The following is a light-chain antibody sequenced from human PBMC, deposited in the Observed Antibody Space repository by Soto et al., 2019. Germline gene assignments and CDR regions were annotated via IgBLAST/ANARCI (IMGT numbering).Light chain of an antibody. Sequence: EIVLTQSPGTLSLSPGERVTLSCRASQSVSSRYLAWYQQTPGQAPRLLIYGASNRATGIPDRFSGGGSGTDFTLTISRLEPEDFAAYYCHLYGASPPFAFGPGSKVDIK. J-gene: IGKJ3*01. CDR2: GAS. V-gene: IGKV3-20*01. CDR3: HLYGASPPFA. CDR1: QSVSSRY.